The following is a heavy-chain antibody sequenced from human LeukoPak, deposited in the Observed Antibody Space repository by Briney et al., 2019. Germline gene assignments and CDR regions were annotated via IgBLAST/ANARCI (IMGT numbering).Heavy chain of an antibody. Sequence: GGSLRLSCAASGFTFSSYAMSWVRQAPGKGLEWVSAISGSGGSTYYADSVKGRFTISRDNSKNTLDLQMNSLRGEDTAVYYCAKVRGITVTGVDYWGQGTLVTVSS. CDR3: AKVRGITVTGVDY. CDR2: ISGSGGST. D-gene: IGHD6-19*01. J-gene: IGHJ4*02. CDR1: GFTFSSYA. V-gene: IGHV3-23*01.